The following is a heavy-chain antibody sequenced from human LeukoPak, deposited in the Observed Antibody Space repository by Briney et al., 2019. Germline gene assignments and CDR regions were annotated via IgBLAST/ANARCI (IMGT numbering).Heavy chain of an antibody. Sequence: ASVKVSCKASGYTFTRYGINWVRQAPGQGLEWMGSISGYNEKTNYAQKFQGRVIMTTDTSTSTAYMELRRLRSDDTAVYYCARDPGSFLSGSGWLNWFEPWGQGTLLTVSS. CDR3: ARDPGSFLSGSGWLNWFEP. V-gene: IGHV1-18*01. CDR2: ISGYNEKT. J-gene: IGHJ5*02. D-gene: IGHD6-19*01. CDR1: GYTFTRYG.